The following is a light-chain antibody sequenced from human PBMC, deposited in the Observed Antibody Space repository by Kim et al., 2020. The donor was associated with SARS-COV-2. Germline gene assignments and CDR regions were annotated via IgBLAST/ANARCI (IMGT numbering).Light chain of an antibody. J-gene: IGKJ5*01. V-gene: IGKV1-17*01. CDR1: QDIRND. CDR3: LQHNTYPIT. CDR2: GAS. Sequence: ASGGDRVTITCRSSQDIRNDLGWYQQNPGGAPKRLIYGASSWQSGVPSRFSGSGSGTEFTLTFSGLQPEDFATYFCLQHNTYPITFGQGTRLEIK.